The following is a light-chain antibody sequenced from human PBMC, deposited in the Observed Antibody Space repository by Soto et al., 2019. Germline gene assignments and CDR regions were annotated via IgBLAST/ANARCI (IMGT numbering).Light chain of an antibody. CDR3: QVWDSSSDHPGV. Sequence: SYELTQPPSVSVAPGKTARITCGGNNIGSKSVHWYQQKPGQAPVLVIYYDSDRPSGIPERFSGSNSGNTATLTISRVEAGDEADYYCQVWDSSSDHPGVFGTGTKLNVL. J-gene: IGLJ1*01. V-gene: IGLV3-21*04. CDR1: NIGSKS. CDR2: YDS.